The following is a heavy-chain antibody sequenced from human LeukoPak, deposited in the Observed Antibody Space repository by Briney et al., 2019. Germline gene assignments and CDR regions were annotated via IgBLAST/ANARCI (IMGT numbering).Heavy chain of an antibody. V-gene: IGHV3-30*02. CDR3: AKDSGRWYSFDY. D-gene: IGHD2-15*01. CDR2: IGYDGSSK. Sequence: GGSLRLSCSASGFTFSSYYMHWVRQAPGKGPEWMAFIGYDGSSKYYADSVKGRFTISRDNSKNTLFLQMNSLRVEDTAVYYCAKDSGRWYSFDYWGRGTLVTVSS. J-gene: IGHJ4*02. CDR1: GFTFSSYY.